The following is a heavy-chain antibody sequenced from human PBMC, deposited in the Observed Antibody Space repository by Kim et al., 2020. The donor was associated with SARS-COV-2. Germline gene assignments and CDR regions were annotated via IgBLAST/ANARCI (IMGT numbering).Heavy chain of an antibody. CDR3: TRPLSPNYDSSGYHSYYYYYGMDV. CDR2: IRSKAYGGTT. CDR1: GFTFGDYA. Sequence: GGSLRLSCTASGFTFGDYAMSWFRQAPGKGLEWVGFIRSKAYGGTTEYAASVKGRFTISRDDSKSIAYLQMNSLKTEDTAVYYCTRPLSPNYDSSGYHSYYYYYGMDVWGQGTTVTVSS. V-gene: IGHV3-49*03. D-gene: IGHD3-22*01. J-gene: IGHJ6*02.